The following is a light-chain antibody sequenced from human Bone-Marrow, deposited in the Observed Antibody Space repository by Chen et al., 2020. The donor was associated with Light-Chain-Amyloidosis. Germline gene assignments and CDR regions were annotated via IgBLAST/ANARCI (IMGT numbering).Light chain of an antibody. CDR1: QTISSIY. CDR3: QQYGTSPLT. Sequence: EIVLTQSTGTLSLSPGEGANLSCRASQTISSIYLTWYQQKFGQSPRLLIYGSSSRATGSPDRFTGSGSGTDFSLTINTLEPEDFEMYYCQQYGTSPLTFGGGTNVDIQ. V-gene: IGKV3-20*01. CDR2: GSS. J-gene: IGKJ4*01.